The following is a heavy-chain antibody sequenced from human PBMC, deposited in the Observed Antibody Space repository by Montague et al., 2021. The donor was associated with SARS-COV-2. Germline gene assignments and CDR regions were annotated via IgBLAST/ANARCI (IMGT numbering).Heavy chain of an antibody. Sequence: CAISGDSVWSNTAACNWIRQSPSGGLERLGRTNYRSKWTSDYATSVEGRISIDPDTSKNQFFLHLRSVTPEDTGVYYCVRDTGSAQAGFDAWGQGTLVTVSS. CDR2: TNYRSKWTS. J-gene: IGHJ4*02. V-gene: IGHV6-1*01. D-gene: IGHD4-17*01. CDR1: GDSVWSNTAA. CDR3: VRDTGSAQAGFDA.